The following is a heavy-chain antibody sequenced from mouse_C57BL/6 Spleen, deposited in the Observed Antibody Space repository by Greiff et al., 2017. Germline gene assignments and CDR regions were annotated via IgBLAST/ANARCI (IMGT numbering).Heavy chain of an antibody. V-gene: IGHV1-4*01. Sequence: QVQLQQSGAELARPGASVKMSCTASGYTFTSYTMHWVKQRPGQGLEWIGYINPSSGSTKYNQKFKDKATLTADKSSSTAYMQLSSLTSEDSAVYYCARSDGYDYWGQGTTLTVSS. D-gene: IGHD2-3*01. CDR2: INPSSGST. CDR1: GYTFTSYT. J-gene: IGHJ2*01. CDR3: ARSDGYDY.